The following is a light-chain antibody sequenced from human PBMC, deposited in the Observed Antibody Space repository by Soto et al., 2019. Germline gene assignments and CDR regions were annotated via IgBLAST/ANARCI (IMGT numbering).Light chain of an antibody. CDR1: QDIRNY. Sequence: DIQMTQSPSSLSVSVGDRVTITCRASQDIRNYLAWCQQKPGKVPKLLIYAASTLQSGVPSRFSGSGSGTDFTLSINSLQPEDIATYYCQKYDRAPFTFGPGTKVDIK. J-gene: IGKJ3*01. CDR2: AAS. CDR3: QKYDRAPFT. V-gene: IGKV1-27*01.